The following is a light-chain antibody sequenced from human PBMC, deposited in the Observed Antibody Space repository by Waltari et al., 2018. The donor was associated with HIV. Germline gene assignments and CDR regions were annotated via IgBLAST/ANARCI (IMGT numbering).Light chain of an antibody. J-gene: IGKJ1*01. Sequence: EIQMTQSPSTLSAIVGDRVTITCRASQSIKTWLAWYQQKPGKAPKLLIYKASTLESGVPSRFSGSGSGTEFTLTISSLQPDDFASYYCQQYNPYPWTFGQGTKVEIK. CDR1: QSIKTW. V-gene: IGKV1-5*03. CDR2: KAS. CDR3: QQYNPYPWT.